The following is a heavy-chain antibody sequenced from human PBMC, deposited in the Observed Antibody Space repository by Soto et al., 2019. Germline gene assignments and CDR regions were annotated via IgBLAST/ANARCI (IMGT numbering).Heavy chain of an antibody. CDR1: GFSLSTSGVA. CDR2: IYWDDDK. Sequence: QITLKESGPTLVKPTQTLTLTCTFSGFSLSTSGVAVGWIRQPPGKALEWLVIIYWDDDKRYSPSLKSRLTLHKDTSKNPGVPTITNLDPIDTAPYFLAPHQVGFRTFDPWGQGTLVTVSS. J-gene: IGHJ5*02. V-gene: IGHV2-5*02. D-gene: IGHD1-26*01. CDR3: APHQVGFRTFDP.